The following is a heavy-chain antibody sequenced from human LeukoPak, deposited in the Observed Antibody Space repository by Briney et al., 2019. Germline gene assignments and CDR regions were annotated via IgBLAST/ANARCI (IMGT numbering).Heavy chain of an antibody. D-gene: IGHD3-22*01. CDR1: GGSISSSSYY. V-gene: IGHV4-39*01. Sequence: PSETLSLTCTVSGGSISSSSYYWGWIRQPPGKGLEWIGSIYYSGSTYYNPSPKSRGTISVDTSKNQFSLKLSSVTAADTAVYYCAKEYYYDSSGYYRTYYYYYYYGMDVWGQGTTVTVSS. J-gene: IGHJ6*02. CDR3: AKEYYYDSSGYYRTYYYYYYYGMDV. CDR2: IYYSGST.